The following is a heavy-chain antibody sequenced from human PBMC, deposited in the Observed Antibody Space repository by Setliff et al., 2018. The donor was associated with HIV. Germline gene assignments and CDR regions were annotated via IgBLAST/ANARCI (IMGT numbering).Heavy chain of an antibody. J-gene: IGHJ4*02. Sequence: ASVKASCKASGYSFTDYYIHWVRQAPGQGLEWMGWIDPKSDGTNYAQKFQGWITMTRDTSISTAYMELSRLRSDDTAVYYCARGMDYYDTSGYYQYYFDYWGQGTLVTVSS. CDR2: IDPKSDGT. D-gene: IGHD3-22*01. V-gene: IGHV1-2*04. CDR1: GYSFTDYY. CDR3: ARGMDYYDTSGYYQYYFDY.